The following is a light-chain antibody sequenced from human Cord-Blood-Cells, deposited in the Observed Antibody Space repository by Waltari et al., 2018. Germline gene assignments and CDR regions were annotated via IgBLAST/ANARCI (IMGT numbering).Light chain of an antibody. Sequence: QSALTQPASVSGSPGQSITISCTGTSSDVGSYNLVSWYQQHPGKAPQLMIYEGSKRPSGVSNRFSGSKSGNTASLTISGLQAEDEADYYCCSYAGSSTFEFGGGTKLTVL. CDR3: CSYAGSSTFE. J-gene: IGLJ3*02. CDR1: SSDVGSYNL. V-gene: IGLV2-23*03. CDR2: EGS.